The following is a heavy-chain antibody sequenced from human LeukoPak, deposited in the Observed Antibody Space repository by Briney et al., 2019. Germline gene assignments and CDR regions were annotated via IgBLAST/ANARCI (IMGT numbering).Heavy chain of an antibody. J-gene: IGHJ6*03. CDR2: IYYSGST. V-gene: IGHV4-31*03. CDR3: ARGTGEEWLTSYYYYYMDV. D-gene: IGHD3-3*01. Sequence: SETLSLTCTVSGVSISSGGYYWSWIRQHPGKGLEWTGYIYYSGSTYYNPSLKSRVTISVDTSKNQFSLKLSSVTAADTAAYYCARGTGEEWLTSYYYYYMDVWGKGTTVTVSS. CDR1: GVSISSGGYY.